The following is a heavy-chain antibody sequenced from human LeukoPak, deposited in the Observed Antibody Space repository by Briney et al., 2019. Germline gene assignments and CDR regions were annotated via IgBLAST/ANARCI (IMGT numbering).Heavy chain of an antibody. J-gene: IGHJ5*02. CDR3: VRGRYSSGWFKDKNWFDP. CDR1: GVAISRGGYA. CDR2: IYHSGTT. V-gene: IGHV4-30-4*07. D-gene: IGHD6-19*01. Sequence: PSETLSLTCAVSGVAISRGGYAWNWIRQPPGKGLEWIAYIYHSGTTYYNPSLKSRATISVDTSKNQFSLKLSSVTAADTAVYYCVRGRYSSGWFKDKNWFDPWGQGISVTVSS.